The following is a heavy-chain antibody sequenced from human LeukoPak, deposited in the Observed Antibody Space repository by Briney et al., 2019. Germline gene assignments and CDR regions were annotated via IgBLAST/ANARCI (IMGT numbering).Heavy chain of an antibody. V-gene: IGHV1-2*02. CDR3: ARGGGPHCSSWYTWFDP. CDR1: GYTFTGYY. CDR2: INPNSGGT. J-gene: IGHJ5*02. D-gene: IGHD6-13*01. Sequence: ASVKVSCKASGYTFTGYYMHWVRQAPGQGLEWMGWINPNSGGTNYAQKFQGRVTMTRDTSIGTAYMELSRLRSDDTAVYFCARGGGPHCSSWYTWFDPWGPGTLVTVPS.